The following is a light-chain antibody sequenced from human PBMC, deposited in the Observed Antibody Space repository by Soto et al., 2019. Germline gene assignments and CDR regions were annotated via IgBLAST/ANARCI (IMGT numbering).Light chain of an antibody. CDR3: SSYTSSSTGV. Sequence: QSVLTQPASVSGSPGQSITISCTGTSSDVGGYNYVSWYQQHPGKAPKLMIYDVSNRPSGVSNRFSGSKSGNTSSLSFSGLQAEDEADYYCSSYTSSSTGVFGTGTKVT. CDR2: DVS. CDR1: SSDVGGYNY. J-gene: IGLJ1*01. V-gene: IGLV2-14*01.